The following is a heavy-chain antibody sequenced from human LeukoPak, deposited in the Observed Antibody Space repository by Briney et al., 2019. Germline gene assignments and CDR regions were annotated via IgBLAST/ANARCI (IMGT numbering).Heavy chain of an antibody. CDR1: GGSISSYY. Sequence: SETLSLTCTVSGGSISSYYWSWIRQPAGKGLEWIGRIYTSGSTNYNPSLKSRVTMSVDTSKNQFSLKLSSVTAADTAVYYCARIRVCCGGDASDAFDIWGQGTMVTVSS. J-gene: IGHJ3*02. D-gene: IGHD2-21*02. CDR3: ARIRVCCGGDASDAFDI. V-gene: IGHV4-4*07. CDR2: IYTSGST.